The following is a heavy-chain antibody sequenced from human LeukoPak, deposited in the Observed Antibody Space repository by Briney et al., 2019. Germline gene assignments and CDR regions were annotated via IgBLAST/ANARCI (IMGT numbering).Heavy chain of an antibody. J-gene: IGHJ5*02. V-gene: IGHV4-30-4*01. CDR3: ARDLGYCSGGSCYSGPNWFDP. CDR2: IYYSGST. Sequence: SQTLSLTCTVSGGSISSGDYYWSWIRQPPGKGLEWIGYIYYSGSTYYNPSLKSRVTISVDTSKSQFSLKLSSVTAADTAVYYCARDLGYCSGGSCYSGPNWFDPWGQGTLVTVSS. D-gene: IGHD2-15*01. CDR1: GGSISSGDYY.